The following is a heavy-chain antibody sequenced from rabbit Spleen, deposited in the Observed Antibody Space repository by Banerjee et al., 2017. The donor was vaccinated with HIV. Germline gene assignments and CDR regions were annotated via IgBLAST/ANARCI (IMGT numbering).Heavy chain of an antibody. CDR3: ARNLVVAIGWNFTL. CDR1: GVSFSDKDV. Sequence: EQLEESGGGLVKPEGSLTLTCKASGVSFSDKDVMCWVRQPPGKGLEWIACINTITGNSVYGRWAKGRFIISSTSSPTVTLQMASLTAAYTATCFCARNLVVAIGWNFTLWGPGTLVTVS. CDR2: INTITGNS. J-gene: IGHJ6*01. D-gene: IGHD5-1*01. V-gene: IGHV1S45*01.